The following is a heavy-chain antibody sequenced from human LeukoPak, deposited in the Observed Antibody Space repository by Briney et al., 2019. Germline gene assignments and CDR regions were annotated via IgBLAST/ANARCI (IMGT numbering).Heavy chain of an antibody. D-gene: IGHD2-2*02. CDR1: GFTFSSYS. Sequence: GGSLRLSCAASGFTFSSYSMNWVRQAPGKGLEWLAVVWYDENNRDYADSVKGRFTISRDNSKNTLYLQMNSLRAEDTAVYYCARLVCSSTTCYSFYFDYWGQGTLVTVSS. V-gene: IGHV3-33*08. CDR3: ARLVCSSTTCYSFYFDY. CDR2: VWYDENNR. J-gene: IGHJ4*02.